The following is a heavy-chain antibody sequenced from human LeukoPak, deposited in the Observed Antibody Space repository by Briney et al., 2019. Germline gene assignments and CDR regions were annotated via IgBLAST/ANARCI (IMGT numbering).Heavy chain of an antibody. CDR3: ARRSTMTTIDY. V-gene: IGHV5-51*01. J-gene: IGHJ4*02. CDR2: IYPGDSDT. Sequence: AESLKISCQGSGYRVTSYWIGWVRQMPGKGLEWMGIIYPGDSDTKYSPSFQGQVTISADKSISTTYLQWSRLKASDTAMYYCARRSTMTTIDYWGQGTLVTVSS. CDR1: GYRVTSYW. D-gene: IGHD4-17*01.